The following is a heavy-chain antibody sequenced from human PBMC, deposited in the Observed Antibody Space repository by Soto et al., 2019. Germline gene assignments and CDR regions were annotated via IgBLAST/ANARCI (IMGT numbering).Heavy chain of an antibody. D-gene: IGHD2-2*02. J-gene: IGHJ4*02. CDR2: IYYSGST. CDR1: GGSISSGDYY. Sequence: PSETLSLTFTVSGGSISSGDYYWSWIRQPPGKGLEWIGYIYYSGSTYYNPSLKSRVTISVDTSKNQFSLKLSSVTAADTAVYYCAREIVVVPAAISWGQGTLVTVSS. CDR3: AREIVVVPAAIS. V-gene: IGHV4-30-4*01.